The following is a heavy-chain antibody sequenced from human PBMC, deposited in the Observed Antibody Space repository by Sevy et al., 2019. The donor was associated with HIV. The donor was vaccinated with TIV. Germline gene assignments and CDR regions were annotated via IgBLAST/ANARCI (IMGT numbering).Heavy chain of an antibody. V-gene: IGHV3-30-3*01. CDR1: GFTFSSCS. CDR3: ALERLSSNVAEYFQN. CDR2: ISYDGSNK. D-gene: IGHD1-1*01. J-gene: IGHJ1*01. Sequence: GSLRLSCAASGFTFSSCSMHWVRQAPGKGLEWVATISYDGSNKHYADSVKGRFTISRDNSKNSLYLQMNSLRAEDTAVYYCALERLSSNVAEYFQNWGQGTLVTVSS.